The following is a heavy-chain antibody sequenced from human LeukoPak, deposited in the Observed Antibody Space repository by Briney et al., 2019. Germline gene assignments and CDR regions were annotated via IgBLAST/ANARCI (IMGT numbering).Heavy chain of an antibody. CDR2: ISAYNGNT. Sequence: ASVKVSCKASGYTFTSYGISWVRQAPGQGLEWMGWISAYNGNTNYAQKFQGRVTITADKSTSTAYMELSSLRSEDTAVYYCARDTGGWSSSWFAYAFDIWGQGTMVTVSS. CDR1: GYTFTSYG. CDR3: ARDTGGWSSSWFAYAFDI. D-gene: IGHD6-13*01. V-gene: IGHV1-18*01. J-gene: IGHJ3*02.